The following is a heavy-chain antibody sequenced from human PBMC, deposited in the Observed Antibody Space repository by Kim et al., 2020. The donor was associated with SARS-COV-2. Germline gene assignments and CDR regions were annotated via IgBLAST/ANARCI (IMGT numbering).Heavy chain of an antibody. J-gene: IGHJ4*02. CDR2: IDWDDDK. D-gene: IGHD3-16*01. Sequence: SGPTLVNPTQTLTLTCSFSGFSLTTRGMCVGWIRQPPGKALEWLALIDWDDDKYYQTSLKTRLTISKDTFRNQVVLTMTNMDLVDTATYYCARFHMGDLDHWGQGNVVTVSS. CDR3: ARFHMGDLDH. CDR1: GFSLTTRGMC. V-gene: IGHV2-70*01.